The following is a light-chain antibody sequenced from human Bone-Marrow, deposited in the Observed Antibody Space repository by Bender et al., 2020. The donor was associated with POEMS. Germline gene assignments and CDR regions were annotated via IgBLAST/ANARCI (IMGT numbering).Light chain of an antibody. CDR1: SGRIDSRF. V-gene: IGLV6-57*04. J-gene: IGLJ2*01. Sequence: NFMLTQPHSVSGSPGKTITITCTRSSGRIDSRFVQWYQQRPGSGPTPVILQDRKRPSGVPDRFSGSLDQSSNSASLTIDGLKTEDEADYYCQSYDASTVVFGGGTRVTVL. CDR2: QDR. CDR3: QSYDASTVV.